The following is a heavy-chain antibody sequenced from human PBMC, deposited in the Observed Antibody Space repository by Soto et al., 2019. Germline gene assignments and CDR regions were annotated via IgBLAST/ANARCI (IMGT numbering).Heavy chain of an antibody. Sequence: QVQLQESGPGLVKPSETLSLTCTVSGGSVSSGSYYWSWIRQPPGKGLEWIGYIYYSGSTNYNPSLKRRVTISVDPPKNQSPLRRSSVTAADTAVYYGARVDVGATAAVGYWGQGTLVTVSS. J-gene: IGHJ4*02. V-gene: IGHV4-61*01. CDR2: IYYSGST. D-gene: IGHD1-26*01. CDR3: ARVDVGATAAVGY. CDR1: GGSVSSGSYY.